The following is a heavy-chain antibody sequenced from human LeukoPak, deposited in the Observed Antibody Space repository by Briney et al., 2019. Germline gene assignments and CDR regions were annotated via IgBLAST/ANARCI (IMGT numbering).Heavy chain of an antibody. CDR3: ARDGGSGLYYFDY. CDR2: IIPILGIA. Sequence: ASVKVFCKASGGTFSSYAISWVRQAPGQGLEWMGRIIPILGIANYAQKFQGRVTITADKSTSTAYMELSSLRSDDTAVYYCARDGGSGLYYFDYWGQGTLVTASS. CDR1: GGTFSSYA. V-gene: IGHV1-69*04. J-gene: IGHJ4*02. D-gene: IGHD6-19*01.